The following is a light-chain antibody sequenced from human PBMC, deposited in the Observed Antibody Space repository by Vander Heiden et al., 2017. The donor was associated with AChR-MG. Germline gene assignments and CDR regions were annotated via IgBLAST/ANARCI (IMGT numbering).Light chain of an antibody. Sequence: DIQMTQSPSTLSASVGDRVTITRRASQNINEWLAWYRQQPGEHPKLLIYAASRLEGWVPSRFSGSTSGTKVSLTISSLQPDDFATYHCQQYHSYPWTFGQGTRVEI. CDR2: AAS. CDR3: QQYHSYPWT. J-gene: IGKJ1*01. CDR1: QNINEW. V-gene: IGKV1-5*03.